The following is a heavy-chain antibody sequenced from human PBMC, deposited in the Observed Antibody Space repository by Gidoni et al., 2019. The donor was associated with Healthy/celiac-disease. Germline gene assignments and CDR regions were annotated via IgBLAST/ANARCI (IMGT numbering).Heavy chain of an antibody. CDR2: ISWNSGSI. CDR3: AKSDNYYDGSGYSDY. Sequence: EVQLVESGGGLVQPGRSLRLSCAASGFTFAADAMHWVRQAPGKGLEWVSGISWNSGSIGYADSVKGRFTISRDNAKNSLYLQMNSLRAEDTALYYCAKSDNYYDGSGYSDYWGQGTLVTVSS. D-gene: IGHD3-22*01. V-gene: IGHV3-9*01. J-gene: IGHJ4*02. CDR1: GFTFAADA.